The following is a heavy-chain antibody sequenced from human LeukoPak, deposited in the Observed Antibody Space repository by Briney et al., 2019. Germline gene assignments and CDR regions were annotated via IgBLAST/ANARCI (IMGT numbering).Heavy chain of an antibody. CDR1: DGSITISNW. CDR3: ARRGDYGDYPFDY. Sequence: PSGTLSLTCAVSDGSITISNWWNWVRQPPGKGLEWIGEIYHSGATNYSPSLKSRVTMSMNGSKNQFSLKLTSVTAADTAVYYCARRGDYGDYPFDYWGQGILVTVSS. CDR2: IYHSGAT. V-gene: IGHV4-4*02. D-gene: IGHD4-17*01. J-gene: IGHJ4*02.